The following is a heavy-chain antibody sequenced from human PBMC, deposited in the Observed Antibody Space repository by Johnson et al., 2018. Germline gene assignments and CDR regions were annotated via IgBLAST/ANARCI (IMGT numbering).Heavy chain of an antibody. CDR1: GFTFSGSA. V-gene: IGHV3-73*01. CDR3: AVWDHWLHAFDI. Sequence: VQLVQSGGGLVQXGGSLKLSCAASGFTFSGSAMHWVRQASGKGLEWVGRIRSKGNNYATAYAASVKGRFTISRDDSKNTLHLQMNSLRTEDTAVYYCAVWDHWLHAFDIWGQGTMVTVSS. CDR2: IRSKGNNYAT. D-gene: IGHD6-19*01. J-gene: IGHJ3*02.